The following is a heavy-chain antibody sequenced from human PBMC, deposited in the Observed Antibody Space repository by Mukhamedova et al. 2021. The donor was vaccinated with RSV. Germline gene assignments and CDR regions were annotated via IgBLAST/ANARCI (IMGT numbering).Heavy chain of an antibody. J-gene: IGHJ3*02. V-gene: IGHV4-39*01. D-gene: IGHD3-22*01. CDR2: TWDSGST. Sequence: STWDSGSTYYNPSLKSRVTISVDTSKNQFSLKLSPVTAADTAVYYCARRPSTMIVVVSAFDIWGQGTMVTVSS. CDR3: ARRPSTMIVVVSAFDI.